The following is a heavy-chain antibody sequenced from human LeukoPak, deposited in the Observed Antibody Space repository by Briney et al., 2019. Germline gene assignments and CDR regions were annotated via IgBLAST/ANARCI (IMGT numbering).Heavy chain of an antibody. D-gene: IGHD6-6*01. Sequence: SETLSLTCTVSGGSISSSSYYWGWIRQPPGKGLEWIGSIYYSGSTYYNPSLKSRVTISVDTSKNQFSLKLSSVTAADTALYYCARQSIAARPVDYWGQGTLVTVSS. CDR1: GGSISSSSYY. J-gene: IGHJ4*02. V-gene: IGHV4-39*01. CDR3: ARQSIAARPVDY. CDR2: IYYSGST.